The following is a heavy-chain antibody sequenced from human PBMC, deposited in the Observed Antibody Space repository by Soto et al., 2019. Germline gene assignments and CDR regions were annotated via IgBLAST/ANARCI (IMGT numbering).Heavy chain of an antibody. CDR2: IYYSGST. CDR1: GGSISSGDYY. J-gene: IGHJ3*02. CDR3: ARDSTTVTTAAFDI. V-gene: IGHV4-30-4*01. Sequence: SETLSLTCTVSGGSISSGDYYWSWIRQPPGKGLEWIGYIYYSGSTYYNPSLKSRVTISVDTSKNQFSLKLSSVTAADTAVYYCARDSTTVTTAAFDIWGQGTMVTVSS. D-gene: IGHD4-17*01.